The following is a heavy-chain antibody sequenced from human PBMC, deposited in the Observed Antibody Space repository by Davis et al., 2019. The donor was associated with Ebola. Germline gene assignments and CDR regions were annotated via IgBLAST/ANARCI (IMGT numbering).Heavy chain of an antibody. V-gene: IGHV4-31*03. CDR1: GDSITSARNY. D-gene: IGHD3-3*01. Sequence: SETLSLTCTVSGDSITSARNYWSWIRQYPGKGLEWIGYIFHSGNTYYKPSLKSRVTISVDTSKNQFSLKLSSVTAADTAVYYCVRIQDFRVSVTEAAFDIWGPGTMVTVSS. CDR3: VRIQDFRVSVTEAAFDI. J-gene: IGHJ3*02. CDR2: IFHSGNT.